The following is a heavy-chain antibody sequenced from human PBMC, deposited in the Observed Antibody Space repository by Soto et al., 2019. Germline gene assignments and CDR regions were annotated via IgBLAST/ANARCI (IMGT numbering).Heavy chain of an antibody. CDR2: IYHSGST. V-gene: IGHV4-4*02. CDR1: GGSISSSNW. J-gene: IGHJ5*02. CDR3: ARGVPRSSGRAVSGNTNWFDP. Sequence: PSETLSLTCAVSGGSISSSNWWSWVRQPPGKGLEWIGEIYHSGSTNYNPSLKSRVTISVDKSKNQFSLKLSSVTAADTAVYYCARGVPRSSGRAVSGNTNWFDPWGQGTLVTVSS. D-gene: IGHD6-19*01.